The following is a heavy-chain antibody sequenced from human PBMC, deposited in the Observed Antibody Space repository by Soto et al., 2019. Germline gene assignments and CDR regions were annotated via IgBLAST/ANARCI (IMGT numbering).Heavy chain of an antibody. Sequence: EVQLVESGGGLVQPGGSLRLSCAASGFPFSDYWIHWVRQAPGKGLMWVSRIKGDGSTTNYADSVKGRFTVSRENAKKTRYRQLNSGGADDTALYYGARGIRGHYGTDVWGQGTTVSVSS. D-gene: IGHD3-10*01. CDR1: GFPFSDYW. J-gene: IGHJ6*02. CDR2: IKGDGSTT. V-gene: IGHV3-74*01. CDR3: ARGIRGHYGTDV.